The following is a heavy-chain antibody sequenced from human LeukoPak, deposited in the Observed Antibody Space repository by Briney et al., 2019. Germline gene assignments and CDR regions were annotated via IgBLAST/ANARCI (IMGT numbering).Heavy chain of an antibody. V-gene: IGHV3-21*01. CDR1: GFTFSSYN. CDR2: ISSSDSYI. CDR3: ARRNRSSRGVPSYYYYYMDV. D-gene: IGHD3-10*01. J-gene: IGHJ6*03. Sequence: GGSLRLSCAASGFTFSSYNMNWVRQAPGKGLEWVSSISSSDSYIYYADSVKGRFTISRDNAKNSLFLQMNSLRAEDTAVYYCARRNRSSRGVPSYYYYYMDVWGKGTTVTTSS.